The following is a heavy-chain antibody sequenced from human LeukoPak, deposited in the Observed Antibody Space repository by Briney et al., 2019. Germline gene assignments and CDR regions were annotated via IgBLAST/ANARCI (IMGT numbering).Heavy chain of an antibody. CDR2: IYPGDSDT. CDR3: AREARGSSSDY. V-gene: IGHV5-51*01. Sequence: GESLKISCKGSGYSFTSYWIGWVRQMPGKGLEWMGIIYPGDSDTRYSPSFQGQVTISADRSISTAYLQWNSLKASDSAMYYCAREARGSSSDYWGQGTLVTVSS. CDR1: GYSFTSYW. D-gene: IGHD3-10*01. J-gene: IGHJ4*02.